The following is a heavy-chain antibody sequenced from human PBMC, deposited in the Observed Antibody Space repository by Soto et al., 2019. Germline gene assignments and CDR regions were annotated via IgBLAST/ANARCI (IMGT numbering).Heavy chain of an antibody. J-gene: IGHJ4*02. CDR3: ASGGSTVTREFDY. Sequence: QVQLVQSGAEVKKPGASVKVSCKASGYTFTGFFMHWVRQAPGQGLEWMGWINPNSGDTEYAQNFQGWVTMTRDTSISTAYMELSRLRSADTAVYYCASGGSTVTREFDYWGQGTLVSVSS. D-gene: IGHD4-17*01. CDR2: INPNSGDT. CDR1: GYTFTGFF. V-gene: IGHV1-2*04.